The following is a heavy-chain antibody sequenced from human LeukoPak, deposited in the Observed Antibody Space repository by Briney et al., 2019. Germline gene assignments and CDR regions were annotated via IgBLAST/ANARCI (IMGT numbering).Heavy chain of an antibody. J-gene: IGHJ4*02. CDR1: GFTFGDYG. CDR2: INCNGGRT. D-gene: IGHD6-13*01. CDR3: AREQGGTGSRYEGEGY. V-gene: IGHV3-20*04. Sequence: GGSLRLSCAAPGFTFGDYGMSWVRQAPGEGLEWVSGINCNGGRTSYVDSVKGRFTISRDNAKNSLYLQMNGLRAEDTALYYCAREQGGTGSRYEGEGYWGQGTLVTVSS.